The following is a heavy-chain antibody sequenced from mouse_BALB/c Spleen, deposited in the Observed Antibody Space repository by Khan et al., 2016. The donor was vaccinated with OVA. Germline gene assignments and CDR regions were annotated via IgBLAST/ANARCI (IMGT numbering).Heavy chain of an antibody. V-gene: IGHV1S132*01. CDR1: GYTFTSYW. J-gene: IGHJ2*01. CDR3: AREEAWYYFDY. Sequence: VQLQESGAELVRPGASVKLSCKTSGYTFTSYWIHWVKQRPGQGLEWIARIYPGTDNTYYNEKLKDKATLTADKSSSTAYMQLSSLKSEDSAVYFCAREEAWYYFDYWGQGTTLTVSS. CDR2: IYPGTDNT. D-gene: IGHD3-2*02.